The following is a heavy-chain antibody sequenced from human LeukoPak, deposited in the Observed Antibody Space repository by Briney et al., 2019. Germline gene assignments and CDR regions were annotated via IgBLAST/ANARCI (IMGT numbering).Heavy chain of an antibody. Sequence: GGSLRLSCAASGFTFSSYEMNWVRQAPGKGLEWVSYISSSGGTIYYADSVKGRFTISRDNAKNSLYLQMNSLRAEDTAVYYCARDGGVKFDPWGQGTLVTVSS. J-gene: IGHJ5*02. CDR2: ISSSGGTI. CDR1: GFTFSSYE. D-gene: IGHD3-3*01. CDR3: ARDGGVKFDP. V-gene: IGHV3-48*03.